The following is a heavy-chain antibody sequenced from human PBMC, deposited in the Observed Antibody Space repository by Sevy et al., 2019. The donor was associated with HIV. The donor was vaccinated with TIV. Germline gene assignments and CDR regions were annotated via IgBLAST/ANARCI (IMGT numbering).Heavy chain of an antibody. Sequence: GGSLRLSCAASGFTFSSYNMNWVRQAPGKGLEWVSSISSSSNYIYYANSMKGRFTISRDNAKNSLYLQMNSLRAEDTAVNYCARVVAYCSGGSCFPGYYYGMDVWGQGTTVTVSS. CDR1: GFTFSSYN. V-gene: IGHV3-21*01. D-gene: IGHD2-15*01. CDR3: ARVVAYCSGGSCFPGYYYGMDV. J-gene: IGHJ6*02. CDR2: ISSSSNYI.